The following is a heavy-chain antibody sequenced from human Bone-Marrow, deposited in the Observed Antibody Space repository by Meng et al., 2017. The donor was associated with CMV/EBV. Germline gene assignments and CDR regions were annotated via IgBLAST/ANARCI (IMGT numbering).Heavy chain of an antibody. J-gene: IGHJ6*02. CDR3: AKDWGRAAGATDYYGMDV. D-gene: IGHD1-26*01. CDR2: ISWDGGST. Sequence: GGSLRLSCAASGCTFDDYTMHWVRQAPGKGLEWVSLISWDGGSTYYADSVKGRFTISRDNSKNSLYLQMNSLRAEDTALYYCAKDWGRAAGATDYYGMDVWGQGTTVTVSS. V-gene: IGHV3-43*01. CDR1: GCTFDDYT.